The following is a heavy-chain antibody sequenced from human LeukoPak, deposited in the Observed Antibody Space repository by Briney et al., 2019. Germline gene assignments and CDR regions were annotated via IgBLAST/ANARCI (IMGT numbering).Heavy chain of an antibody. Sequence: GASVKVSCKASGYTFTSYGISWVRQAPGQGLEWMGWISAYNGNTNYAQKLQGRVTMTTDTSTSTAYMELRSLRSDDTAVYYCARDINWVQYNLFDYWGQGTLVTVSS. CDR3: ARDINWVQYNLFDY. CDR1: GYTFTSYG. D-gene: IGHD1-1*01. J-gene: IGHJ4*02. V-gene: IGHV1-18*01. CDR2: ISAYNGNT.